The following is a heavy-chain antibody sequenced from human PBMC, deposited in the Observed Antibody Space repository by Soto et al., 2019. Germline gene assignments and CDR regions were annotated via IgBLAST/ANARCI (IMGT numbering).Heavy chain of an antibody. V-gene: IGHV3-53*02. Sequence: EVQLVETGGGLIQPGGSLRLSCAASGFTVSSNYMSWVRQAPGKGLEWVSVIYSGGSTYYADSVKGRFTISRDNSKNTLYLQMNSLRAEDTAVYYCARDRGGSFKRSGMDVWGQGTTVTVSS. CDR3: ARDRGGSFKRSGMDV. CDR2: IYSGGST. D-gene: IGHD2-15*01. CDR1: GFTVSSNY. J-gene: IGHJ6*02.